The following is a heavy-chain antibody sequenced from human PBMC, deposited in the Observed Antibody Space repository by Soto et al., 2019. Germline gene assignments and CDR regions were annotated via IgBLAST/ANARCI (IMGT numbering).Heavy chain of an antibody. V-gene: IGHV5-10-1*01. Sequence: PGESLKISCKGSGYSFAGYWITWVRQKPGKGLEWMGRIDPSDSQTYYSPSFRGHVTISVTKSITTVFLQWSSLRASDTAMYYCATQIYESDKGLNCQYYVDSWGQGSPVTV. CDR1: GYSFAGYW. D-gene: IGHD2-2*02. CDR3: ATQIYESDKGLNCQYYVDS. J-gene: IGHJ4*02. CDR2: IDPSDSQT.